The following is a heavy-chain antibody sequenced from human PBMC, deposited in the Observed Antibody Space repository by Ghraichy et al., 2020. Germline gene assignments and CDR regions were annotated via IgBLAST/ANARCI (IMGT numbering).Heavy chain of an antibody. CDR2: INRDGGEK. CDR1: GFTLSSYW. J-gene: IGHJ4*02. CDR3: ARDDDGSLDY. D-gene: IGHD5-24*01. Sequence: GGSLRLSCAASGFTLSSYWRAWVRQAPGKGPEWVANINRDGGEKNYVDSMKGRFTISRDNTKNSLYLQMNSLRAEDTAVYYCARDDDGSLDYWGQGTLVTVSS. V-gene: IGHV3-7*01.